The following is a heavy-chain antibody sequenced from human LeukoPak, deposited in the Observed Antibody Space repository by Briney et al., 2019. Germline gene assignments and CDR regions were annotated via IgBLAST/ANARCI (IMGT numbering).Heavy chain of an antibody. CDR3: ARAPGYQLLNYYYYGMDV. J-gene: IGHJ6*02. D-gene: IGHD2-2*01. Sequence: PSETLSLTCTVSGGSISSYYWSWIRQPPGKGLEWIGYIYYSGSTYYNPSLKSRVTISVDTSKNQFSLKLSSVTAADTAVYYCARAPGYQLLNYYYYGMDVWGQGTTVTVSS. CDR2: IYYSGST. V-gene: IGHV4-59*06. CDR1: GGSISSYY.